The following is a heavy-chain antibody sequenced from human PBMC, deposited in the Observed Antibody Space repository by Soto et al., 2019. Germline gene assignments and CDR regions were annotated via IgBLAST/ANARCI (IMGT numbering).Heavy chain of an antibody. Sequence: LRLSCAASGFTCGSYSMNWVRQAPGKGLEWVSYISSSSSTIYYADSVTGRFTISRDNAKNSLYLQMNSLRDEDTAVYYCARDSGYSYGPIEYWGQGTLVPVSS. D-gene: IGHD5-18*01. CDR1: GFTCGSYS. CDR2: ISSSSSTI. CDR3: ARDSGYSYGPIEY. J-gene: IGHJ4*02. V-gene: IGHV3-48*02.